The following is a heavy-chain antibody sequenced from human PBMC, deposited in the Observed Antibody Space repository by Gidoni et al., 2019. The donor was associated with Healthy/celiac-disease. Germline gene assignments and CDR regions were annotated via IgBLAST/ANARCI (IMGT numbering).Heavy chain of an antibody. Sequence: QVQPLESGGRVVPPGRSLRLSCEASGFPFRRYALHWLRQAPGKGLEGVAVISYDGSNKYYADSVKGRFTISRDNSKNTLYLQMNSLRAEDTAVYYCARDRAIMVRGVINYYYYYGMDVWGQGTTATVSS. V-gene: IGHV3-30*04. D-gene: IGHD3-10*01. CDR1: GFPFRRYA. CDR3: ARDRAIMVRGVINYYYYYGMDV. CDR2: ISYDGSNK. J-gene: IGHJ6*02.